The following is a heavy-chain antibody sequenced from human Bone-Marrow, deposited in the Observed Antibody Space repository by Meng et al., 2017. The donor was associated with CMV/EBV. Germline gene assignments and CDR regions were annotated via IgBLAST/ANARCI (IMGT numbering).Heavy chain of an antibody. CDR3: AREPPRGVHFDH. CDR1: GYTFTGYY. CDR2: INPNSGGT. J-gene: IGHJ4*02. D-gene: IGHD5-24*01. V-gene: IGHV1-2*02. Sequence: ASVKVSCKASGYTFTGYYMHWVRQAPGQGLEWMGWINPNSGGTNYAQKFQDRLTMTWDTSTTTVHMELSSLRSEDTAVYYCAREPPRGVHFDHWGQGTLVTVSS.